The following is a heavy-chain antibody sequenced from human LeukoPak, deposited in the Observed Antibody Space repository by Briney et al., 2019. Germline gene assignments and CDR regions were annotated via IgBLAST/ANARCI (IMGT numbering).Heavy chain of an antibody. Sequence: SETLSLTCTVSGGSISSSSYYWGWIRQPPGKGLEWIGSIYYSGSTYYNPSLKSRVTISVDTSKNRFSLKLSSVTAADTAVYYCARLALRITMVRGVRSAPNHNWFDPWGQGTLVTVSS. J-gene: IGHJ5*02. CDR2: IYYSGST. D-gene: IGHD3-10*01. CDR1: GGSISSSSYY. CDR3: ARLALRITMVRGVRSAPNHNWFDP. V-gene: IGHV4-39*07.